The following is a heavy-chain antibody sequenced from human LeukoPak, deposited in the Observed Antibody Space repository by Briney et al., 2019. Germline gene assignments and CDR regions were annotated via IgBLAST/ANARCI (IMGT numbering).Heavy chain of an antibody. V-gene: IGHV3-23*01. CDR3: AKDARRTSGWYFFDY. J-gene: IGHJ4*02. D-gene: IGHD6-19*01. CDR2: ISDSGSIT. CDR1: GFALGSKA. Sequence: GGSLRLSCAASGFALGSKAMGWVGQPPGKGLEWASEISDSGSITYYADSVKGRFTISRDNSKNTLFLQMNSLRAEDTAVYYCAKDARRTSGWYFFDYWGQGTLVTVSS.